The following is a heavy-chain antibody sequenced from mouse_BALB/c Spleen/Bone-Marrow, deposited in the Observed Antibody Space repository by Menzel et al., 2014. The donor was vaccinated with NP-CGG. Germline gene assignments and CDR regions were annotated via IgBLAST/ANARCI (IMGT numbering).Heavy chain of an antibody. CDR3: TRHELGLFDY. V-gene: IGHV5-12-1*01. J-gene: IGHJ2*01. D-gene: IGHD4-1*01. Sequence: EVKLMESGGGLVKPGGPLKLSCAASGFAFSSYDMSWVRRTPEKRLEWVAYISNGGGSTYYPDTVKGRFTISRDNAKNTLYLQMSSLKSEDTAMYYCTRHELGLFDYWGQGTTLTVSS. CDR2: ISNGGGST. CDR1: GFAFSSYD.